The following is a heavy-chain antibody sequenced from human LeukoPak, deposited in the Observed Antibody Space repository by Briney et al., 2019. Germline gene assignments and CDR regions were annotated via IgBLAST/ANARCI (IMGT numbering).Heavy chain of an antibody. CDR1: GCTFSSYN. V-gene: IGHV3-21*01. CDR2: ISSSSSYI. D-gene: IGHD3-22*01. J-gene: IGHJ5*02. Sequence: AGTLTLTCAASGCTFSSYNLNWVRQAPGKGLEWVSSISSSSSYIYYPDLVRGRFTIARDNSKNTLQLQMNSLRAEAAAEYYCAKDRDSSGAIGSWFDPWGQGTLVTVSS. CDR3: AKDRDSSGAIGSWFDP.